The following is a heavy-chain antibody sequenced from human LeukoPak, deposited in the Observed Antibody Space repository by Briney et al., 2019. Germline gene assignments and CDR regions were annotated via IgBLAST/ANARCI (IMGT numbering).Heavy chain of an antibody. CDR1: GGSISSGSYY. V-gene: IGHV4-61*02. CDR3: ARVGINCSSTSCYRYYYYMDV. J-gene: IGHJ6*03. Sequence: SDTLSFTCTVSGGSISSGSYYWCWIRQPAGKGLEWIGRIYTSGSTNYNPSLKSRVTISVDTSKNQFSLKLSSVTAADTAVYYCARVGINCSSTSCYRYYYYMDVWGKGTTVTVSS. CDR2: IYTSGST. D-gene: IGHD2-2*02.